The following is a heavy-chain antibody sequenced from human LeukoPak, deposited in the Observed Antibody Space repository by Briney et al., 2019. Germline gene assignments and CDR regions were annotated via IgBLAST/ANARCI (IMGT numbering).Heavy chain of an antibody. CDR1: GGSISSSNYY. J-gene: IGHJ4*02. D-gene: IGHD1-26*01. V-gene: IGHV4-39*07. CDR2: IYYSGST. Sequence: SETLSLTCTVSGGSISSSNYYWGWIRQPPGKGLEWIGSIYYSGSTYYNPSLKGRVTISVDTSKNQFSLKLSSVTAADTAVFDCARVVGATTGFDYWGQGTLVTVSS. CDR3: ARVVGATTGFDY.